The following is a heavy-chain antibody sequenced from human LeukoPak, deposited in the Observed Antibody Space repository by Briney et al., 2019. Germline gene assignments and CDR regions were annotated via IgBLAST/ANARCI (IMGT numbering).Heavy chain of an antibody. Sequence: GASVKVSCKASGYTFTGYYMHWVRQAPGQGLEWMGLINPNSGGTNYAQKFQGRVTMTRDTSISTAYMELRRLRSDDTAVYYCARDRITMVRGDNNWFDPWGQGTLVTVSS. D-gene: IGHD3-10*01. V-gene: IGHV1-2*02. CDR3: ARDRITMVRGDNNWFDP. J-gene: IGHJ5*02. CDR2: INPNSGGT. CDR1: GYTFTGYY.